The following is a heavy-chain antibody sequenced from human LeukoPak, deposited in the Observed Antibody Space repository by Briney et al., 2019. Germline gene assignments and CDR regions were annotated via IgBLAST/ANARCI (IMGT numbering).Heavy chain of an antibody. Sequence: GGSLRLSCAASGFTFDDYAMHWVRHAPGKGLEWVSGISWNSGSIGYADSVKGRFTISRDNAKNSLYLQMNSLRAEDTALYYCAKFASRRYCSGGSCYPRQPDAFDIWGQGTMVTVSS. CDR2: ISWNSGSI. J-gene: IGHJ3*02. CDR1: GFTFDDYA. D-gene: IGHD2-15*01. CDR3: AKFASRRYCSGGSCYPRQPDAFDI. V-gene: IGHV3-9*01.